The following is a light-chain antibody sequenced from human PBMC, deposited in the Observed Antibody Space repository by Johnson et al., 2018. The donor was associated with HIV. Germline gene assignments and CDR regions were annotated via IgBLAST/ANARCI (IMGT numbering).Light chain of an antibody. V-gene: IGLV1-51*01. CDR2: DNN. Sequence: QSVLTQPPSVSAAPGQKVTISCSGSSSNIGNNYVSWYQQLPGTAPKLLIYDNNKRPSGIPDRFSGSKSGTSATLGITGLTTGDEADYYCGTWDSSLSDPNYVLGTGTKVTVL. CDR3: GTWDSSLSDPNYV. CDR1: SSNIGNNY. J-gene: IGLJ1*01.